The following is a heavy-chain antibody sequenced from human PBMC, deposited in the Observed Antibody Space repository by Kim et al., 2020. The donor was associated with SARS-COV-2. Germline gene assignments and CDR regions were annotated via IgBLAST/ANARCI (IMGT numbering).Heavy chain of an antibody. Sequence: GGSLRLSCAASGFSFSNYAMTWVRQAPGKGLEWVSVIYSGTSSTYYADSVKGRFTISRDNSKNTLYLQMNSLRAEDTAVYYCARKAVLDYWGQGTLVTVS. V-gene: IGHV3-23*03. D-gene: IGHD6-19*01. CDR2: IYSGTSST. CDR3: ARKAVLDY. J-gene: IGHJ4*02. CDR1: GFSFSNYA.